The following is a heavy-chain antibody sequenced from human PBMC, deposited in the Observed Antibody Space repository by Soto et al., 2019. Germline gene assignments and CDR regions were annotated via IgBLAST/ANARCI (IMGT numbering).Heavy chain of an antibody. Sequence: GSLRLSCAASGFTFSSYGMHWVRQAPGKGLEWVAVIWYDGSNKYYADSVKGRFTISRDNPKDTLYLQMNSLRAEDTAVYYCARDSGSYFAATSMDVWGQGTTVTVSS. J-gene: IGHJ6*02. D-gene: IGHD1-26*01. CDR1: GFTFSSYG. CDR3: ARDSGSYFAATSMDV. CDR2: IWYDGSNK. V-gene: IGHV3-33*01.